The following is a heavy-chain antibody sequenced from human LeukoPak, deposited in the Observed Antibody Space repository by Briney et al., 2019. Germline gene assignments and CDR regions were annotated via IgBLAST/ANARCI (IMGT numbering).Heavy chain of an antibody. J-gene: IGHJ3*02. Sequence: GASVTVSCTASGGTFSSYAISWVRQAPGQGLEWMGGIIPIFGTANYAQKFQGRVTITADESTSTAYMELSSLRSEDTAVYYCARDRKRYSSGWYGAFDIWGQGTMVTASS. D-gene: IGHD6-19*01. CDR1: GGTFSSYA. CDR2: IIPIFGTA. CDR3: ARDRKRYSSGWYGAFDI. V-gene: IGHV1-69*13.